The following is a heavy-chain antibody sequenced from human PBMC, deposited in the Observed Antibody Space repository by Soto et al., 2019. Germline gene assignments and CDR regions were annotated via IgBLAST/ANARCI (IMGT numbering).Heavy chain of an antibody. CDR2: INPKSGGT. CDR1: GYSFTDYH. CDR3: ARGDSTDCSNGVCSFFYNHDMDV. D-gene: IGHD2-8*01. V-gene: IGHV1-2*04. Sequence: GASGKVCCEASGYSFTDYHIHWVRQAPGQGLEWLGRINPKSGGTSTAQKFQGWVTMTTDTSISTASMELTRLTSDDTAIYYCARGDSTDCSNGVCSFFYNHDMDVWGQGTTVTVSS. J-gene: IGHJ6*02.